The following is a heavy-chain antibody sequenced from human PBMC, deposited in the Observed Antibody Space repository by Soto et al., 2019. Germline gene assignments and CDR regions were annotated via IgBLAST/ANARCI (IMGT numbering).Heavy chain of an antibody. Sequence: LSLTCAASGFTFSSYWMSWVRQAPGKGLEWVANIKQDGSEKYYVDSVKGRFTISRDNAKNSLYLQMNSLRAEDTAVYYCARDTHYYDSSGYYNYYYGMDVWGQGTTVTVSS. CDR1: GFTFSSYW. CDR3: ARDTHYYDSSGYYNYYYGMDV. D-gene: IGHD3-22*01. V-gene: IGHV3-7*01. CDR2: IKQDGSEK. J-gene: IGHJ6*02.